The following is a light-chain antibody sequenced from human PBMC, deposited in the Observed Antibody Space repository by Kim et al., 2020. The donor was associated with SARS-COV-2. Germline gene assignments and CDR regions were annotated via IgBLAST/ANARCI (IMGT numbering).Light chain of an antibody. J-gene: IGKJ2*01. V-gene: IGKV3-15*01. CDR2: GAS. CDR3: QQYNRWPYT. Sequence: EIVITQSPATLSVSPGERATLFCRASQSVSTNVAWYQQKPGQAPRLLIYGASPRATGVPARFSGSGSGTDFTLTIGGLQSEDFAVYFCQQYNRWPYTFGQGTKLEI. CDR1: QSVSTN.